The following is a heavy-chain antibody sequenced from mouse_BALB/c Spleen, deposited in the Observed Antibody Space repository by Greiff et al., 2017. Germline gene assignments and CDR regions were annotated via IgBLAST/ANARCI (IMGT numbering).Heavy chain of an antibody. CDR2: IWSGGST. CDR1: GFSLTSYG. J-gene: IGHJ4*01. V-gene: IGHV2-2*02. Sequence: VKLMESGPGLVQPSQSLSITCTVSGFSLTSYGVHWVRQSPGKGLEWLGVIWSGGSTDYNAAFISRLSISKDNPKSQVFFKMNSLQANDTAIYYCARNRYYAMDYWGQGTSVTVSS. CDR3: ARNRYYAMDY.